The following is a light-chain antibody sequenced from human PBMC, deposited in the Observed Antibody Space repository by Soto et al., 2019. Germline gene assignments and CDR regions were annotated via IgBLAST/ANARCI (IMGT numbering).Light chain of an antibody. CDR2: KIS. Sequence: DIVMTQTPLSSPVTLGQPASISCRSSQSLVHSDVNTYLSWLQQRPGQPPRLLIYKISNRFSAVTDRFSGSGAGTDFTLNISRAEAADAGVYSCMQATQFPYTFGQGTKLEIK. CDR3: MQATQFPYT. V-gene: IGKV2-24*01. CDR1: QSLVHSDVNTY. J-gene: IGKJ2*01.